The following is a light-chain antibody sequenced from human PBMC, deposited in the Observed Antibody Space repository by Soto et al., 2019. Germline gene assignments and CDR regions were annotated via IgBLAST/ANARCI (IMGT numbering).Light chain of an antibody. CDR1: QSVSSSY. CDR3: QQSDSLPRT. Sequence: VVTHSPVAVSVSTGERATLSCRASQSVSSSYLAWYQQKPGQAPRLLIYGASSRATGIPDRFSGSGSGTDSTLSIHSLQPEDFATYYCQQSDSLPRTFGPGTKLDNK. V-gene: IGKV3-20*01. J-gene: IGKJ3*01. CDR2: GAS.